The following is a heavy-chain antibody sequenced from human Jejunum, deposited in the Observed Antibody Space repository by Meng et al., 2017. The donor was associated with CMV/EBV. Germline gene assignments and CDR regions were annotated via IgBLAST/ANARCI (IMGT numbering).Heavy chain of an antibody. CDR2: IIPIFRTP. J-gene: IGHJ4*02. V-gene: IGHV1-69*12. D-gene: IGHD2-2*01. CDR3: ARGFSNGYQPFDY. Sequence: QVQWLQSGAEVKQPGSSVKVSGTSSGGSVNNYAINWVRQAPGQGLEWMGGIIPIFRTPQYAQKFQGRLTITADGPTGTTFMELSSLTSDDTAIYYCARGFSNGYQPFDYWGQGTLVTVSS. CDR1: GGSVNNYA.